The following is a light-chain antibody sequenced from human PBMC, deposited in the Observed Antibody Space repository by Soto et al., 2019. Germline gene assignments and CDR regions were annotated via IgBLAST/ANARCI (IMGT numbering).Light chain of an antibody. CDR1: QSVSSS. Sequence: EIVLTQSPATLSLSPGERATLSCRASQSVSSSLAWYQQKPGQAPRLLIYDVSNRATGIPARFIGSGSATDFTLTISSLEPEDFAVYYCQQRGKWPPTFGQGTKLEIK. J-gene: IGKJ2*01. CDR2: DVS. V-gene: IGKV3-11*01. CDR3: QQRGKWPPT.